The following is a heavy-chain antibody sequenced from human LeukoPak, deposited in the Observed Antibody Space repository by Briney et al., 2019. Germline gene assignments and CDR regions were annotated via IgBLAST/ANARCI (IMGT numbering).Heavy chain of an antibody. J-gene: IGHJ4*02. V-gene: IGHV4-59*01. Sequence: PSGTLSLTCTVSGGSISSYYWSWIRQPPGKGLEWIGYIYYSGSTNYNPSLKSRVTISVDTSKNQFSLKLSSVTAADTAVYYCARGLSGYLYYFDYWGQGTLVTVSS. CDR2: IYYSGST. CDR1: GGSISSYY. D-gene: IGHD3-9*01. CDR3: ARGLSGYLYYFDY.